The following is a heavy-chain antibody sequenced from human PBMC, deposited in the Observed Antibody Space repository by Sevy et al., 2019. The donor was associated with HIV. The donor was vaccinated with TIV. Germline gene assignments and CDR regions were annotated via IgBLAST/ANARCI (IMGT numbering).Heavy chain of an antibody. Sequence: SETLSLTCTVSGDSISSSPYYWGWIRQSHGKGLEWIGSIFYSGSTYYNPSLKSRVPISVDTSKNQFSRKLNSVTAADTAVYYCARQVGQLRFFDWSPGYFDYWGQGILVTVSS. CDR1: GDSISSSPYY. J-gene: IGHJ4*02. CDR2: IFYSGST. CDR3: ARQVGQLRFFDWSPGYFDY. V-gene: IGHV4-39*01. D-gene: IGHD3-9*01.